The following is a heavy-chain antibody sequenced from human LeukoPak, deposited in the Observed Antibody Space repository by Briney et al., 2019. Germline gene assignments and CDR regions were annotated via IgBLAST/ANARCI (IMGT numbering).Heavy chain of an antibody. CDR2: ISGSGGST. J-gene: IGHJ4*02. Sequence: PGGSLRLSCAASGFTFSSYAMSWVRQAPGKGLEWVSAISGSGGSTYYADSVKGRFTISRDNSKNTLYLQMNRLRAEDTAVYYCAKWFFPGITMVRGVPGGYDYWGQGTLVTVSS. CDR3: AKWFFPGITMVRGVPGGYDY. D-gene: IGHD3-10*01. V-gene: IGHV3-23*01. CDR1: GFTFSSYA.